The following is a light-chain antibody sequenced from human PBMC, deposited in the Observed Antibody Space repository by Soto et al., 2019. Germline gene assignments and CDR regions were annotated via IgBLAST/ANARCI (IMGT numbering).Light chain of an antibody. Sequence: EVVLTQSPVTLSLSPWERATLSCRASQSFRGLLAWYQQKPGQAPRLLIYDAYNRATGIPPRFSGSGSGTDFTLSISSLEPEDFAVYYCQQRTDRPPWTFGQGTKVDIK. CDR1: QSFRGL. CDR3: QQRTDRPPWT. V-gene: IGKV3-11*01. J-gene: IGKJ1*01. CDR2: DAY.